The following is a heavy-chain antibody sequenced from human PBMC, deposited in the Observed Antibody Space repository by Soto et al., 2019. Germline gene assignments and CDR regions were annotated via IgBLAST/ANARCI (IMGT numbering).Heavy chain of an antibody. Sequence: ASVKVSCKASGYTFTSYYMHWVRQAPGQGLEWMGIINPSGGSTSYAQKFQGRVTMTRDTSTSTVYMELSSLRSEDTAVYYCPRDHGHSYYYDSSGYYPSHHFDIWGQGTMVTVSS. J-gene: IGHJ3*02. CDR2: INPSGGST. CDR3: PRDHGHSYYYDSSGYYPSHHFDI. CDR1: GYTFTSYY. D-gene: IGHD3-22*01. V-gene: IGHV1-46*01.